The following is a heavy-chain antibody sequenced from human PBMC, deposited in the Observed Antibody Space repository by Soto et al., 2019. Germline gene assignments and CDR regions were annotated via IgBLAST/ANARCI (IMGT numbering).Heavy chain of an antibody. Sequence: GGSLRLSCAASGFTFSSYGMHWVRQAPGKGLEWVAVISYDGSNKYYGDSVKGRFTISRDNSENTLYLQMNSLSAEDTAVYYCAKASIVGTSRDYFDSCGQGTLVTVS. CDR3: AKASIVGTSRDYFDS. J-gene: IGHJ4*02. CDR1: GFTFSSYG. CDR2: ISYDGSNK. D-gene: IGHD1-26*01. V-gene: IGHV3-30*18.